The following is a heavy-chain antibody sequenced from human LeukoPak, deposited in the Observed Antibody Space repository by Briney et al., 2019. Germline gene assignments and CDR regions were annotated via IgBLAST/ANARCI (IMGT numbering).Heavy chain of an antibody. D-gene: IGHD3-9*01. V-gene: IGHV4-39*01. CDR3: ARHVERVRFTTFLAY. Sequence: ASETLSLTCTVSGGFISRNSFYWGWIRQPPGKGLEWIGSIYYSGTTYYNPSLKSRVTISVDTSKNQLSLKLNSVTAADTAVYYCARHVERVRFTTFLAYWGQGTLVTVSS. J-gene: IGHJ4*02. CDR2: IYYSGTT. CDR1: GGFISRNSFY.